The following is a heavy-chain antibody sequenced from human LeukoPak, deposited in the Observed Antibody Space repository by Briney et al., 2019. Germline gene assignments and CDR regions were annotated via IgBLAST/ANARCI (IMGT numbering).Heavy chain of an antibody. CDR3: ARDQYCSGGSCYPYNWFDP. CDR1: GFTFSSYA. J-gene: IGHJ5*02. V-gene: IGHV3-30*04. D-gene: IGHD2-15*01. CDR2: ISYDGSNK. Sequence: GGSLRLSCAASGFTFSSYAMHWVRQAPGKGLEWVAVISYDGSNKYYADSVKGRFTISRDNSKNTLYLQMNSLRAEDTAVYYCARDQYCSGGSCYPYNWFDPWGQGTLVTVSS.